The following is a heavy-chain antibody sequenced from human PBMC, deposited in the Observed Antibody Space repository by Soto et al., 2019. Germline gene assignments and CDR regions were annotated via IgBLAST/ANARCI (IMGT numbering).Heavy chain of an antibody. CDR1: AYSFTSNW. D-gene: IGHD3-16*01. Sequence: GESLKISCKGSAYSFTSNWIGWVRQMPVQGLEWMGIIYPGDSDTRYSPSFQGQVTISADKSISTAYLQWSSLKASDTAMYYCATLRYYDSDAGYDYWGQGTQVTVSS. CDR2: IYPGDSDT. J-gene: IGHJ4*02. CDR3: ATLRYYDSDAGYDY. V-gene: IGHV5-51*01.